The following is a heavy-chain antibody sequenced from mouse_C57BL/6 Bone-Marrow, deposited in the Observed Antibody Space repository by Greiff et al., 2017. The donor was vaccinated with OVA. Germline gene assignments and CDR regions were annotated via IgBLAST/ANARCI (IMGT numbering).Heavy chain of an antibody. CDR3: ARSWLLRERY. Sequence: QVQLQQPGAELVKPGASVKLSCKASGYTFTSYGISWVKQRTGQGLEWIGEIYPRSGNTYYNEKFKGKATLTADKSSSTAYMELRSLTSEDSAVYFCARSWLLRERYWGQGTTLTVSS. CDR1: GYTFTSYG. V-gene: IGHV1-81*01. J-gene: IGHJ2*01. CDR2: IYPRSGNT. D-gene: IGHD2-3*01.